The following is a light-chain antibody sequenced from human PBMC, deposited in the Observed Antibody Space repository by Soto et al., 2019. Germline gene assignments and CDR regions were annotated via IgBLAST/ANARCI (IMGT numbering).Light chain of an antibody. CDR2: DAS. J-gene: IGKJ1*01. CDR3: QQRSNWPRA. V-gene: IGKV3-11*01. Sequence: EIVLTQSPATLSLSPGERATLSCSASQSVSSYLAWYQQKPGQAPRLLIYDASNRATGIPARFSGSVSGTDFTLTISSLEPEDFAVYYCQQRSNWPRAFGQGTKVEIK. CDR1: QSVSSY.